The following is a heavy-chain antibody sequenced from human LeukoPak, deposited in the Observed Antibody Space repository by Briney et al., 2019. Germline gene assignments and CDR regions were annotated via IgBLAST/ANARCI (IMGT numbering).Heavy chain of an antibody. CDR2: ISYDGSNK. V-gene: IGHV3-30*18. CDR1: GFTFSSYG. J-gene: IGHJ2*01. D-gene: IGHD3-10*01. CDR3: AKERTVIRGVIWYFDL. Sequence: GGSLRLSCASSGFTFSSYGMHWVRQAPGKGLEWVAVISYDGSNKYYADSVKGRFTISRDNSKNTLYLQMNSLRAEDTAVYYCAKERTVIRGVIWYFDLWGRGTLVTVSS.